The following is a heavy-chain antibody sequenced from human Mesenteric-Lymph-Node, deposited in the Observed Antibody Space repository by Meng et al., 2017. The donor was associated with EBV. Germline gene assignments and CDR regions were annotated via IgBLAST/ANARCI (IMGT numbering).Heavy chain of an antibody. CDR3: ARVCTLNSNWFDP. D-gene: IGHD1-1*01. CDR2: MNPNSGNT. V-gene: IGHV1-8*01. J-gene: IGHJ5*02. CDR1: GYTFRRYD. Sequence: GQLVGVGAEVENPGASVQDSCKAFGYTFRRYDMHWVRQASGQGLEWMGWMNPNSGNTGYAQKFQGRVTMTRNTSISTAYMELSSLRSEDTAVYYCARVCTLNSNWFDPWGQGTLVTVSS.